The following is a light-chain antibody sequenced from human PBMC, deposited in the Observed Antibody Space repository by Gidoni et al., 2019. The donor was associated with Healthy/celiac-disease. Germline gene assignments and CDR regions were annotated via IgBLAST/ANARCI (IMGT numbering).Light chain of an antibody. J-gene: IGLJ3*02. CDR3: GTWDSSLSAGV. CDR2: DNN. Sequence: QSVLTQPPSVSAAPGQKVTISCSGSSSNIGNNYVSWYQQLPGKAPKLLIYDNNKRPSGIPDRFSGSKSGTSATLGITGLQTGDEADYYCGTWDSSLSAGVFGGGTKLTAL. CDR1: SSNIGNNY. V-gene: IGLV1-51*01.